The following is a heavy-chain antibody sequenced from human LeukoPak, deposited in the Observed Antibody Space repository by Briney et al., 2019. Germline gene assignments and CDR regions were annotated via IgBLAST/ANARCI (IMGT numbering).Heavy chain of an antibody. CDR2: IYHSGST. V-gene: IGHV4-30-2*01. CDR3: TRSDYHGSGSHTVFDAFDI. D-gene: IGHD3-10*01. J-gene: IGHJ3*02. CDR1: GGSISSGDYF. Sequence: SETLSLTCSVSGGSISSGDYFWTWIRQPPGKGLEWIGYIYHSGSTYYNPSLKSRVTISVDRSKNQFSLKLSSVTAADTATYYCTRSDYHGSGSHTVFDAFDIWGQGTRVTVSS.